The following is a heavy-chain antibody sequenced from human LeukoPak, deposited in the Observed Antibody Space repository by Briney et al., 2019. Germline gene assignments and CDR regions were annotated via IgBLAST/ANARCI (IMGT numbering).Heavy chain of an antibody. V-gene: IGHV3-23*01. CDR1: GFTFSSYA. Sequence: GGSLRLSCAASGFTFSSYAMSWVRQAPGKGLEWVSAISGSGGSTYYADSVKGRFTISRDNSKNTLYLQMNSLRAEDTAVYYCAKDRWVTMIVAVPPSYYYMDVWGKGTTVTVSS. D-gene: IGHD3-22*01. CDR3: AKDRWVTMIVAVPPSYYYMDV. J-gene: IGHJ6*03. CDR2: ISGSGGST.